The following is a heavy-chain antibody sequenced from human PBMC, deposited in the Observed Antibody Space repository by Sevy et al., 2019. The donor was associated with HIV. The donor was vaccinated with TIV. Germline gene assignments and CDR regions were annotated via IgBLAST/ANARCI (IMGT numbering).Heavy chain of an antibody. Sequence: GGSLRLSCAASGFTFSSYGMHWVRQAPGKGLEWVAFIRYDGSNKYYADSVKGRFTISRDNSKNTLYLQMNSLRAEDTAVYYCAKDEYYDILTCYYNPHYYGMDVWGQGTTVTVSS. D-gene: IGHD3-9*01. CDR3: AKDEYYDILTCYYNPHYYGMDV. CDR2: IRYDGSNK. V-gene: IGHV3-30*02. CDR1: GFTFSSYG. J-gene: IGHJ6*02.